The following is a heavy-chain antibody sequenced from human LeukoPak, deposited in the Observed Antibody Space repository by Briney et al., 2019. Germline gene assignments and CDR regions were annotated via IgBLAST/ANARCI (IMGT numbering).Heavy chain of an antibody. J-gene: IGHJ4*02. CDR2: IGTASDT. V-gene: IGHV3-13*01. D-gene: IGHD7-27*01. Sequence: GGSLRLSCAASGFTFSSYDMHWVRQATGKGLEWVLAIGTASDTYYPGSVKGRFTISRENAKNSLYLQMNSLRAEDTAVYYCAREDPTLGFDYWGQGTLVTVSS. CDR3: AREDPTLGFDY. CDR1: GFTFSSYD.